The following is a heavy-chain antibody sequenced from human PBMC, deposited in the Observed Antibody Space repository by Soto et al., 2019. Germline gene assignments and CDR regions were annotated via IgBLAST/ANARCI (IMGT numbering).Heavy chain of an antibody. V-gene: IGHV4-31*03. Sequence: SDTLSLTCTVSGGSISSGGYYWSWIRQHPGKGLEWIGYVFYSGTTYYNPSLKSRVTISVDTSENEFTLRLSSVTDADTAVYYCATAMVRGVLFDYWGEGTLVTVSS. J-gene: IGHJ4*02. CDR3: ATAMVRGVLFDY. CDR1: GGSISSGGYY. D-gene: IGHD3-10*01. CDR2: VFYSGTT.